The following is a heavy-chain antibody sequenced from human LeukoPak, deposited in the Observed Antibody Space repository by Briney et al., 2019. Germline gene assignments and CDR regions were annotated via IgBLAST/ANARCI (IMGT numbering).Heavy chain of an antibody. CDR1: GGSISSYY. D-gene: IGHD5-12*01. CDR3: ARGHSGYDPFDY. J-gene: IGHJ4*02. V-gene: IGHV4-59*01. CDR2: IYYSGST. Sequence: SETLSLTCTVSGGSISSYYWSWIRQPPGKGLEWIGYIYYSGSTNYNPSLKSRVTISVDTSKNQFSLKLSSVTAADTAVYYCARGHSGYDPFDYWGQGTLVTVSS.